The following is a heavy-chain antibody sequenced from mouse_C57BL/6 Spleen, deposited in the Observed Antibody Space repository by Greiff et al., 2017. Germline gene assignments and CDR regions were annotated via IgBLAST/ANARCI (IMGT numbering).Heavy chain of an antibody. V-gene: IGHV5-17*01. Sequence: EVQLQESGGGLVKPGGSLKLSCAASGFTFSDYGMHWVRQAPEKGLEWVAYISSGSSTIYYADTVQGRFTISRDNAKNTLFLQMTSLRSEDTAMYYCARGRNGNFGVWCTGTTVTVSS. CDR1: GFTFSDYG. CDR3: ARGRNGNFGV. CDR2: ISSGSSTI. J-gene: IGHJ1*03. D-gene: IGHD2-1*01.